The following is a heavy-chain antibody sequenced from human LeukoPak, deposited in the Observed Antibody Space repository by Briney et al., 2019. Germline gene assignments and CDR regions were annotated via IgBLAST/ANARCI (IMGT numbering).Heavy chain of an antibody. V-gene: IGHV4-34*01. Sequence: SETLSLTCAVYGGSFSGYYWSWIRQPPGKGLEWIGEINHSGSTNYNPSLKSRVTISVDTSKNQFSLKLSSVTAADTAVYYCARDLRGDFWSGYVYYYYYMDVWGKGTTVTVSS. CDR1: GGSFSGYY. J-gene: IGHJ6*03. D-gene: IGHD3-3*01. CDR2: INHSGST. CDR3: ARDLRGDFWSGYVYYYYYMDV.